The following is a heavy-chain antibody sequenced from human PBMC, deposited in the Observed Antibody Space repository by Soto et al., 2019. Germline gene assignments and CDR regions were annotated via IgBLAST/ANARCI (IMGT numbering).Heavy chain of an antibody. V-gene: IGHV3-30*18. Sequence: GGSLRLSCAASGFTSSSYGMHWVRQAPGKGLEWVAVISYDGSNKYYADSVKGRFTISRDNSKNTLYLQMNSLRAEDTAVYYCAKGGGYYDSSGYYTIWGQGTLVTVST. CDR1: GFTSSSYG. D-gene: IGHD3-22*01. CDR2: ISYDGSNK. CDR3: AKGGGYYDSSGYYTI. J-gene: IGHJ4*02.